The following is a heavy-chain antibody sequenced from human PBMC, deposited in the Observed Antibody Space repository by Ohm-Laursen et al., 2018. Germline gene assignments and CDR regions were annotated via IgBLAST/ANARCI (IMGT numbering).Heavy chain of an antibody. J-gene: IGHJ4*02. Sequence: VASVKVSCKASGYTFTSYDINWVRQATGQGLEWMGWMNPNSGNTGYAQKFQGRVTMTRDTSISTAYMELSRLRSDDTAVYYCARHDRISGLDYWGQGTLVTVSS. CDR2: MNPNSGNT. D-gene: IGHD6-19*01. CDR3: ARHDRISGLDY. V-gene: IGHV1-8*01. CDR1: GYTFTSYD.